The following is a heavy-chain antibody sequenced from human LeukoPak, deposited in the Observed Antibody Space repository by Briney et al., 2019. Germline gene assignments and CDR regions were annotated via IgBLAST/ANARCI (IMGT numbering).Heavy chain of an antibody. J-gene: IGHJ4*02. CDR2: LCGCGGST. CDR3: AKAACSGATCARFDY. CDR1: GFTVSSKA. Sequence: PGGSLRLSCAASGFTVSSKAMSWVRQAPGRGREWVPSLCGCGGSTYYADSVTGRFTISRDNTKNSLYLQMNRLRAEDTAVYYCAKAACSGATCARFDYWGEGTLVTVSS. V-gene: IGHV3-23*01. D-gene: IGHD2-15*01.